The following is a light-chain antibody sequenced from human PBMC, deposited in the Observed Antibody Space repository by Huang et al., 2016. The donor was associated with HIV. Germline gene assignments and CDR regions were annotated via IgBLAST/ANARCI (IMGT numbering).Light chain of an antibody. CDR3: QQRRDWPPYT. CDR2: DVS. Sequence: EIVLTQSPATLSLSPGERATLSCRASQSVGTYLGWYQQKPGQAPRLLISDVSNRAAGIPARCSGSGSGTDFTLTISSLEPEDFAVYYCQQRRDWPPYTFGQGTKLEIK. CDR1: QSVGTY. J-gene: IGKJ2*01. V-gene: IGKV3-11*01.